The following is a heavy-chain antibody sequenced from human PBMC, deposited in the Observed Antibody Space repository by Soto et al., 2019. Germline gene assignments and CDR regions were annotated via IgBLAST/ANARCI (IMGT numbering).Heavy chain of an antibody. CDR3: ARYISGNYYGMDV. D-gene: IGHD3-22*01. CDR2: IDPSDSYT. Sequence: GESREVSCRGSGYSSASYWITWVRQMPGKGPEWMGRIDPSDSYTDYSPSFQGHVTISADKSISTAYLQWSSLKASDTAMYYCARYISGNYYGMDVWGQGTTVTVSS. V-gene: IGHV5-10-1*01. J-gene: IGHJ6*02. CDR1: GYSSASYW.